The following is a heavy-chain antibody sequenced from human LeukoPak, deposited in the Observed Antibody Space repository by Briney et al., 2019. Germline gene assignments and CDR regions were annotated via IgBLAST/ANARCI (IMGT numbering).Heavy chain of an antibody. CDR3: ARYCSSTSCYAGSFDY. CDR1: GFTFSSNY. J-gene: IGHJ4*02. D-gene: IGHD2-2*01. V-gene: IGHV3-66*01. Sequence: GGSLRLSCAASGFTFSSNYMSWVRQAPGKGLEWVSVIYSGGSTYYADSVKGRFTISRDNSKNTLYLQMNSLRAEDTAVYYCARYCSSTSCYAGSFDYWGQGTLVTVSS. CDR2: IYSGGST.